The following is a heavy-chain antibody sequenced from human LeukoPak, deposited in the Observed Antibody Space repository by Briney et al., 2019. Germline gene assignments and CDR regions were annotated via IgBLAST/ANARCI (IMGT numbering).Heavy chain of an antibody. D-gene: IGHD6-19*01. Sequence: GASVKVSCKASGGTFSSYAISWVRQAPGQGLEWMGGIIPIFGTANYAQKFQGRVTITADESTSTAYMELSSLRSEDTAVYYCARPASPVAGNYYYYMDVWGKGTTVTVSS. CDR2: IIPIFGTA. J-gene: IGHJ6*03. V-gene: IGHV1-69*13. CDR3: ARPASPVAGNYYYYMDV. CDR1: GGTFSSYA.